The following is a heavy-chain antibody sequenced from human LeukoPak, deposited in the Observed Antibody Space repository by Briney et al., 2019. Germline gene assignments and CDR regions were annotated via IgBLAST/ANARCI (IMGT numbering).Heavy chain of an antibody. Sequence: SVKVSRKASGYTFTSYGISWVRQAPGQGLEWMGWISAYNGNTNYAQKLQGRVTMTTDTSTSTAYMELRSLRSDDTAVYYCARDRWGYDILTGYDAFDIWGQGTMVTVSS. CDR1: GYTFTSYG. CDR2: ISAYNGNT. CDR3: ARDRWGYDILTGYDAFDI. D-gene: IGHD3-9*01. V-gene: IGHV1-18*01. J-gene: IGHJ3*02.